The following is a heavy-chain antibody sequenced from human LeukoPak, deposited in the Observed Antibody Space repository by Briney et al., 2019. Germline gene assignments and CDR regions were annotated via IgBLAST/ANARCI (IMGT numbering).Heavy chain of an antibody. J-gene: IGHJ4*02. D-gene: IGHD3-16*01. CDR2: IKQDGGEK. V-gene: IGHV3-7*03. CDR1: GFTFSTYW. Sequence: GGSLRLSCAASGFTFSTYWMSWVRQAPGKGLEWVANIKQDGGEKNYVDSVKGRFTISRDNAKNSLYLQMNSLRAEDTALYYCARDNPFGGYWGQGTLVTVSS. CDR3: ARDNPFGGY.